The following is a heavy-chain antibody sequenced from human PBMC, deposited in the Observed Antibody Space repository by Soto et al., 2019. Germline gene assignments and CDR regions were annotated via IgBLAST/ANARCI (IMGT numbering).Heavy chain of an antibody. D-gene: IGHD3-10*01. J-gene: IGHJ4*02. CDR3: AKASGWFGEFDY. CDR1: EFTFRSNP. CDR2: ISGSGGST. V-gene: IGHV3-23*01. Sequence: EVQLLESGGGLLQPGGSLSLPFAASEFTFRSNPISWVRQAPGKGLEWVSAISGSGGSTYYADSVKGRFTISRDNSKNTLYLQMNSLRAEDTAVYYCAKASGWFGEFDYWGQGTLVTVSS.